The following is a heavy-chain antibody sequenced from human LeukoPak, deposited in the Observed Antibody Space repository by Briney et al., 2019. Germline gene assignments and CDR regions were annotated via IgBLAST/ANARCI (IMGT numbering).Heavy chain of an antibody. Sequence: WESLTLSCAASGFTFSSYSMNWIRHAPGKGLEWVSSISSSSSYNYYADPEKGRIITVKANANKLLYLLMNSLSADATAVYCCARDAHCDFWSGYSGWFGPWGQGTLVTVSS. J-gene: IGHJ5*02. CDR1: GFTFSSYS. CDR2: ISSSSSYN. D-gene: IGHD3-3*01. V-gene: IGHV3-21*01. CDR3: ARDAHCDFWSGYSGWFGP.